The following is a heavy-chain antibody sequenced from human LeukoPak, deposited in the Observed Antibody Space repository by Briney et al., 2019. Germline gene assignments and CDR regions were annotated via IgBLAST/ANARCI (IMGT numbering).Heavy chain of an antibody. CDR3: ARDRGVDTDRPDAFDI. D-gene: IGHD5-18*01. Sequence: ASVKVSCKASGYTFTSYYMHWVRQAPGQGLEWMGIINPSGGSTSYAQKFQGRVTMTRDTSTSTVYMELSSLRSEDTAVYYCARDRGVDTDRPDAFDIWGQGAMVTVPS. CDR1: GYTFTSYY. CDR2: INPSGGST. J-gene: IGHJ3*02. V-gene: IGHV1-46*01.